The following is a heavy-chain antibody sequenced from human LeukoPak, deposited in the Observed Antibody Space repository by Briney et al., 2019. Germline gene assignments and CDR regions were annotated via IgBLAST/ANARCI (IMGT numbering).Heavy chain of an antibody. V-gene: IGHV3-48*02. Sequence: GGSLRLSCAASGLTFNTYNMNWVRQAPGKGLEWVSYISSSSDTIYYADSVKGRFTISRDNAKNSLYLQMNSLRDEDTAVYYCARDLISGAYTFDYRGQGTLVTVSS. CDR3: ARDLISGAYTFDY. CDR1: GLTFNTYN. J-gene: IGHJ4*02. D-gene: IGHD1-26*01. CDR2: ISSSSDTI.